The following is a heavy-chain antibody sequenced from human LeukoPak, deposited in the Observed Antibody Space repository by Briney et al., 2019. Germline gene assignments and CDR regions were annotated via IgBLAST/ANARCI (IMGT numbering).Heavy chain of an antibody. CDR3: ARGLAVSPMAPISDN. D-gene: IGHD3-10*01. J-gene: IGHJ4*02. CDR1: GFIFSAHW. CDR2: IRQDSGDT. Sequence: SGGSLRLSCAASGFIFSAHWMNWVRQAPGKGLEWVANIRQDSGDTRYVDSVRGRFTLSRDNSQNSLYLQMNSLRVEDTAVYYCARGLAVSPMAPISDNWGQGTLVTVSS. V-gene: IGHV3-7*01.